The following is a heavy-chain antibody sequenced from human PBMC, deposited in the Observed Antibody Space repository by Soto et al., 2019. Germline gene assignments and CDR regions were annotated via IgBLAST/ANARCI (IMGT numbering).Heavy chain of an antibody. CDR2: IAYDGTIK. D-gene: IGHD1-26*01. CDR1: GFTFSANA. V-gene: IGHV3-30-3*01. J-gene: IGHJ4*02. Sequence: QEQLVESGGDVVQPGRSLTLSCAASGFTFSANAMHWVRQAPGKGLEWVAVIAYDGTIKIYRDSVKGRFTISRDDSKSTLYLQMTRLSPEDTAVYYCARDKIKGAPDYLDSWGQGTLVTVSS. CDR3: ARDKIKGAPDYLDS.